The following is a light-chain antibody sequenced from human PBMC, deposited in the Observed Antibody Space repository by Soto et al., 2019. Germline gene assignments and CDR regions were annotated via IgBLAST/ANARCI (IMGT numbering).Light chain of an antibody. CDR3: QHYNNWPPWT. Sequence: EKVLSQSPATLSVSPGERATFSCRASQSVSSNLAWYQQKPGQAPRLLIYGASIRATGIPARFSGSGSGTEFTLTISTLQSEDFAIYYCQHYNNWPPWTFGQGTKVDIK. CDR2: GAS. CDR1: QSVSSN. J-gene: IGKJ1*01. V-gene: IGKV3-15*01.